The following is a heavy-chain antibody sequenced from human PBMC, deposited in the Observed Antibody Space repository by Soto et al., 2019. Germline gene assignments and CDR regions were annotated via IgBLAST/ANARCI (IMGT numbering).Heavy chain of an antibody. CDR2: INPNSGGT. CDR1: GYTFTGYY. D-gene: IGHD7-27*01. CDR3: ARVVDWGGQYYYYYGMDV. Sequence: AASVKVSCKASGYTFTGYYMHWVRQAPGQGLEWMGWINPNSGGTNYAQKFQGRVTMTRDTSISTAYMELSRLRSDDTAVYYCARVVDWGGQYYYYYGMDVWGQGITVTVSS. J-gene: IGHJ6*02. V-gene: IGHV1-2*02.